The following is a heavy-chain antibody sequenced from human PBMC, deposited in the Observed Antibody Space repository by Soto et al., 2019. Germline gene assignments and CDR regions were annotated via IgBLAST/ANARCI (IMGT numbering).Heavy chain of an antibody. CDR3: ASGPIAMVTED. CDR1: GGSISSSNW. CDR2: IYHSGST. D-gene: IGHD5-18*01. V-gene: IGHV4-4*02. J-gene: IGHJ4*02. Sequence: QVQLQESGPGLVKPSGTLSLTCAVSGGSISSSNWWSWVRQPPGKGLEWIGEIYHSGSTNYNPSLKSXXTXSXXKSKHQFSLKLSSVTAADTAVYYCASGPIAMVTEDWGQGTLVTVSS.